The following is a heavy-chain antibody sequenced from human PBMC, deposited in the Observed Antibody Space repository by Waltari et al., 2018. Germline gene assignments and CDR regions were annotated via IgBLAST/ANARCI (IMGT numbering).Heavy chain of an antibody. V-gene: IGHV3-21*01. J-gene: IGHJ4*02. CDR3: VRGGLGQLFDY. Sequence: EVQLVESGGGLVKPGGSLRLTCAAFKFTSSTDRLHWVRQAPGKGVEWVSSSSSGSSYIYYADSVEGRFTISRDNAKNSLDLQMNSLRAEDTAVYYCVRGGLGQLFDYWGQGTLVTVSS. CDR1: KFTSSTDR. D-gene: IGHD6-13*01. CDR2: SSSGSSYI.